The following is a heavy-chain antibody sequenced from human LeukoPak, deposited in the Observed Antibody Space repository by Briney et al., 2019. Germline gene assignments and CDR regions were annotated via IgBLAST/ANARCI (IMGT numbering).Heavy chain of an antibody. V-gene: IGHV4-4*07. Sequence: SETLSLTCTVSAGSISSYYWRWIRQPAEKGLEWIGRIYTSGSTNYNPSLKSRVTMSVDTSKNQFSLKLSSVTAADTAVYYCAREVSSGWYPEDWYFDLWGRGTLVTVSS. CDR2: IYTSGST. D-gene: IGHD6-19*01. J-gene: IGHJ2*01. CDR3: AREVSSGWYPEDWYFDL. CDR1: AGSISSYY.